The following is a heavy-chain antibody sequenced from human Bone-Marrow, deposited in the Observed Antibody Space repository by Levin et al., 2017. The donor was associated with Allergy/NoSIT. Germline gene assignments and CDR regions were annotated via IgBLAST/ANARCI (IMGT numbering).Heavy chain of an antibody. CDR3: ARGEIGSSGLFDY. D-gene: IGHD6-19*01. J-gene: IGHJ4*02. CDR2: IMPIIGTA. V-gene: IGHV1-69*13. Sequence: SVKVSCKASGGTFSPYTISWVRQAPGQGLEWMGGIMPIIGTANYAQKFQGRVTINADESTSTAYMELSSLRSEDTAVYYCARGEIGSSGLFDYWGQGTLVTVSS. CDR1: GGTFSPYT.